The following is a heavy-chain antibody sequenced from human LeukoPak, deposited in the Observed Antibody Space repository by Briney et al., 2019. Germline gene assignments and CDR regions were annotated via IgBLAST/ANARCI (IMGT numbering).Heavy chain of an antibody. Sequence: PSQTLSLTCTVSGGSISSGSYYWSWIRQPAGKGLEWIGRIYTSGRTNYNPSLKSRVTISVDTSKNQFSLKLSSVTAADTAVYFCARGPYSYDSSGAFDIWGQGTMVTVSS. J-gene: IGHJ3*02. CDR2: IYTSGRT. CDR3: ARGPYSYDSSGAFDI. V-gene: IGHV4-61*02. D-gene: IGHD3-22*01. CDR1: GGSISSGSYY.